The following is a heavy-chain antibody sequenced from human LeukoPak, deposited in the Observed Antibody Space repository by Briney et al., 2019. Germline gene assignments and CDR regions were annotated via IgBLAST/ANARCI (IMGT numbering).Heavy chain of an antibody. J-gene: IGHJ5*02. CDR1: GGSISSHY. V-gene: IGHV4-59*08. D-gene: IGHD3-10*01. CDR2: IYYSGST. Sequence: KPSETLSLTCTVSGGSISSHYWSWIRQPPGKGLEWIGYIYYSGSTNYNPSLKSRVTISVDTSKNQFSLKLSSVTAADTAVYYCARHVKVRGPIWGLNWFDPWGQGTLVTVSS. CDR3: ARHVKVRGPIWGLNWFDP.